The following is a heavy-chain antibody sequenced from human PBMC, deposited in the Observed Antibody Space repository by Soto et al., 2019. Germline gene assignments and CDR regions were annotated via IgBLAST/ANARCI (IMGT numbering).Heavy chain of an antibody. D-gene: IGHD6-25*01. CDR3: AKDKGGTPYYFDS. J-gene: IGHJ4*02. Sequence: EVQLVESGGGLVQPGRSLRLSCEVSGFNLGNYVMHWVRQAPGKGLEWVAGINWNSDKVGYAGSVKGRFTISRDNAKSSLYLQMNGLTTADTARYYCAKDKGGTPYYFDSWGQGILVTVSS. CDR2: INWNSDKV. V-gene: IGHV3-9*01. CDR1: GFNLGNYV.